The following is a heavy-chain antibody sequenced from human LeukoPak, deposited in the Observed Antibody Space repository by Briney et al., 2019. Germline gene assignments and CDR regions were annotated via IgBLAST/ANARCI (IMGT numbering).Heavy chain of an antibody. J-gene: IGHJ4*02. V-gene: IGHV4-30-2*01. Sequence: SETLSLTCAVSGGSISSGGYSWSWIRQPPGKGLEWIGYIYRSGSTYYNPSLKSRVTISVDRSKNQFSLKLSSVTAADTAVYYCARGGIWGPTPFFDYWGQGTLVTVSS. D-gene: IGHD7-27*01. CDR3: ARGGIWGPTPFFDY. CDR2: IYRSGST. CDR1: GGSISSGGYS.